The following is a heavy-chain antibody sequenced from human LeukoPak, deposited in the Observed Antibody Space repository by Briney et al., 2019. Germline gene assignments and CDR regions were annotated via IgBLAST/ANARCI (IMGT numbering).Heavy chain of an antibody. CDR3: AKEQWLGKMNYFDY. CDR2: ISGYGGGGST. J-gene: IGHJ4*02. Sequence: GGSLRSSCAAPGFTFSSYAMSWVRQAPGKGLEWVSSISGYGGGGSTDYADSVKGRFTISRDSSKNTLYLQMNSLRAEDTAVYYCAKEQWLGKMNYFDYWGQGTLVTVSS. V-gene: IGHV3-23*01. D-gene: IGHD6-19*01. CDR1: GFTFSSYA.